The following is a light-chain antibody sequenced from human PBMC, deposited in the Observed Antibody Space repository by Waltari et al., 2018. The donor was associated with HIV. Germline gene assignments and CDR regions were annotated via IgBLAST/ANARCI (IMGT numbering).Light chain of an antibody. CDR3: SSYTSSSTLAWV. J-gene: IGLJ3*02. Sequence: QSALTQPASVSGSPGQSITLSCTGPSSDVGGYNYVSWYQQHPGKAPKLMIYDVSNRPSGVSNRFSGSKSGNTASLTISGLQAEDEADYYCSSYTSSSTLAWVFGGGTKLTVL. CDR1: SSDVGGYNY. V-gene: IGLV2-14*01. CDR2: DVS.